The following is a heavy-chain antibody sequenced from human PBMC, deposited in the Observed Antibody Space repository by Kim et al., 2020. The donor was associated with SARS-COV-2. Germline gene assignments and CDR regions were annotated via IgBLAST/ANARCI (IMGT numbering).Heavy chain of an antibody. V-gene: IGHV4-61*07. Sequence: PPLKSRVTISVDPSKNQFSLKLSSVTAADTAVYYCASHLGSRAPADAFDIWGQGTMVTVSS. J-gene: IGHJ3*02. D-gene: IGHD3-10*01. CDR3: ASHLGSRAPADAFDI.